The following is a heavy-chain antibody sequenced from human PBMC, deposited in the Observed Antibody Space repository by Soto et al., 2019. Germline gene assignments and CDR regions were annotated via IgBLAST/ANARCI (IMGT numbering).Heavy chain of an antibody. CDR1: GGSISSSSYY. CDR2: IYYSGRT. D-gene: IGHD2-2*01. J-gene: IGHJ4*01. CDR3: ASVPGGAMWFDY. V-gene: IGHV4-39*01. Sequence: QLQLQESGPRLVKPSETLSLTCTVSGGSISSSSYYWGWIRQPPGKGLKWIGSIYYSGRTCYNPSLKSRVTIAVYQSKIQFSLLLSSLTAADTAVYYCASVPGGAMWFDYWGHGTLVTVAS.